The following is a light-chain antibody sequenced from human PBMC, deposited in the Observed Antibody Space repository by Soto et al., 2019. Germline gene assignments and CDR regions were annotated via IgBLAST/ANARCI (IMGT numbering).Light chain of an antibody. Sequence: QSALTQPPSASGSPGQSITISCTGTSSDIGIYNFVSWYQHHPGKAPKLIIYEATKRPSGISRRFSGSKSGYTASLTISGVQAEDDDADYFFTSYGRNNLVVSGGGTQLTVL. J-gene: IGLJ2*01. V-gene: IGLV2-23*01. CDR3: FTSYGRNNLVV. CDR1: SSDIGIYNF. CDR2: EAT.